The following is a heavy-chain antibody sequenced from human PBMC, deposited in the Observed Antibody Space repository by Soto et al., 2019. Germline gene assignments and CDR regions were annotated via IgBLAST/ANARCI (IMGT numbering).Heavy chain of an antibody. D-gene: IGHD6-19*01. CDR3: AKDLGGIAVATPNWFDP. CDR2: ISYDGSNK. Sequence: QVQLVESGGGVVQPGRSLRLSCAASGFTFSSYGMHWVRQAPGKGLEWVAVISYDGSNKYYADSVKGRFTISRDNSKNTLYLQMNSLRAEDTAVYYCAKDLGGIAVATPNWFDPWGQGTLVTVSS. V-gene: IGHV3-30*18. J-gene: IGHJ5*02. CDR1: GFTFSSYG.